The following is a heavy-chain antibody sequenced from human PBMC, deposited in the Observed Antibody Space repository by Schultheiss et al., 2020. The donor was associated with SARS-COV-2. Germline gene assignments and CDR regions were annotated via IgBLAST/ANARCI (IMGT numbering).Heavy chain of an antibody. CDR1: GFSVSNNY. J-gene: IGHJ5*02. CDR2: ISYDGSNK. Sequence: GGSLRLSCAASGFSVSNNYMSWVRQAPGKGLEWVAVISYDGSNKYYADSVKGRFTISRDNAKNTLYLQMNSLRAEDTAVYYCARDLSQYGDYVGAVWFDPWGQGTLVTVSS. CDR3: ARDLSQYGDYVGAVWFDP. D-gene: IGHD4-17*01. V-gene: IGHV3-30*03.